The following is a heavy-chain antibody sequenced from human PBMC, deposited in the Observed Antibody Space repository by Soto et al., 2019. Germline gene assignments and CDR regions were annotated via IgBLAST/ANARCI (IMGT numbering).Heavy chain of an antibody. CDR1: GYTFTSYD. J-gene: IGHJ6*03. CDR2: MNPNSGNT. CDR3: ASLRGTRITIFGVVTTNYYMDV. Sequence: ASVKVSCKASGYTFTSYDINWVRQATGQGLEWMGWMNPNSGNTGYAQKFQGRVTMTRNTSISTAYMELSSLRSEDTAVYYCASLRGTRITIFGVVTTNYYMDVWGKGTTVTVS. V-gene: IGHV1-8*01. D-gene: IGHD3-3*01.